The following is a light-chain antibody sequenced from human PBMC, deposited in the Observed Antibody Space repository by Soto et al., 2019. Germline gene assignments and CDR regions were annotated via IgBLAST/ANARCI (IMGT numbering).Light chain of an antibody. J-gene: IGKJ2*01. CDR2: DAS. CDR1: QSISSW. CDR3: QQYKSYPYT. V-gene: IGKV1-5*01. Sequence: DIQMTQSPSTLSASVGDRVTITCRASQSISSWLAWYQQKPGKAPKLLIYDASSLESGVPSRFSGSGSGTEFTLTLSSLQPDDFATYYCQQYKSYPYTFGQGTKLEIK.